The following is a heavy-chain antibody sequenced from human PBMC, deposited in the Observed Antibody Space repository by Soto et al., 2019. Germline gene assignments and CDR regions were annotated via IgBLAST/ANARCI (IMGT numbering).Heavy chain of an antibody. V-gene: IGHV3-23*01. CDR1: GFTFSSYA. D-gene: IGHD3-9*01. CDR2: ISGSGGST. J-gene: IGHJ3*02. Sequence: GGSLRLSCAASGFTFSSYAMSWVRQAPGKGLEWVAAISGSGGSTYYADSVKGRFTISRDNSKNTLYLQMNSLRAEDTAVYYCAKSPAETYYDILTGYPADAFDIWGQGTMVTVSS. CDR3: AKSPAETYYDILTGYPADAFDI.